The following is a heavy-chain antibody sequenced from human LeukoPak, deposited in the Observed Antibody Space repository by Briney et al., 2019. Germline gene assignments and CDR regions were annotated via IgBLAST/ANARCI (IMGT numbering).Heavy chain of an antibody. V-gene: IGHV3-53*01. CDR1: GFIVSGDF. J-gene: IGHJ4*02. Sequence: GGSLRLSCAASGFIVSGDFMSWVRQAPGKGLEWVSVIYSDGSTYYADSVKGRFTVSRDNSKNTLDLQMTGLRAEDTAVYYCARERGRGRDSPWFDYWGQGTLVTVSS. CDR3: ARERGRGRDSPWFDY. D-gene: IGHD1-26*01. CDR2: IYSDGST.